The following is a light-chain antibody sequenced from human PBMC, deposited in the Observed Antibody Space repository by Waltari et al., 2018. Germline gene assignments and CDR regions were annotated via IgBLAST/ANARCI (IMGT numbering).Light chain of an antibody. CDR1: QSVFYSSNNKNY. CDR2: WAS. J-gene: IGKJ2*01. Sequence: DIVMTQSPDYLAVSLGERATINCKSSQSVFYSSNNKNYLAWYQQKPGQPPNLLVYWASTRESGVPDRFSGSGSGTDFTLTISSLQAEDVAVYYCQQYYSTPPTFGQGTKLEIK. CDR3: QQYYSTPPT. V-gene: IGKV4-1*01.